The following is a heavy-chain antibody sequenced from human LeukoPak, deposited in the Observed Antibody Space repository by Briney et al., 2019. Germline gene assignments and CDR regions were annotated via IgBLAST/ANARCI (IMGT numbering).Heavy chain of an antibody. V-gene: IGHV3-33*01. J-gene: IGHJ3*02. CDR3: ARDQSHRAFDI. CDR1: EFIFSNYG. Sequence: GGSLRLSCAASEFIFSNYGMHWVRQAPGKGLEWVAVIWYDGVNKYYADSVKGRFTISRDNSKNTLYLQMNSLRAEDTAVYYCARDQSHRAFDIWGQGTMVAVPS. CDR2: IWYDGVNK.